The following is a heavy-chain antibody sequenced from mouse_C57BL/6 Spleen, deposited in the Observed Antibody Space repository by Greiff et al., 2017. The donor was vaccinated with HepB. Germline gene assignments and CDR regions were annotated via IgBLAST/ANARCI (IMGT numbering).Heavy chain of an antibody. Sequence: EVQLQQSGPGLVKPSQSLSLTCSVTGYSITSGYYWNWIRQFPGNKLEWMGYISYDGSNNYNPSLKNRISITRDTSKNQFFLKLNSVTTEDTATYYCARVLWAWFAYWGQGTLVTVSA. V-gene: IGHV3-6*01. CDR3: ARVLWAWFAY. D-gene: IGHD6-1*01. CDR2: ISYDGSN. J-gene: IGHJ3*01. CDR1: GYSITSGYY.